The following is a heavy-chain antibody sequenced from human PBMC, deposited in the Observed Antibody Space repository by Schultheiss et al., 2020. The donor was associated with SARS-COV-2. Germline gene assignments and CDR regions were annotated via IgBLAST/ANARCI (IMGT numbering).Heavy chain of an antibody. CDR2: ISYDGSNK. CDR3: ARERKMTSSCYFDY. D-gene: IGHD2-21*02. J-gene: IGHJ4*02. V-gene: IGHV3-30*03. CDR1: GFTFSSYS. Sequence: GGSLRLSCAASGFTFSSYSMYWVRQAPGKGLEWVAVISYDGSNKYYADSVKGRFTISRDNSKNTLYLQMNSLRAEDTAVYYCARERKMTSSCYFDYWGQGTLVTVSS.